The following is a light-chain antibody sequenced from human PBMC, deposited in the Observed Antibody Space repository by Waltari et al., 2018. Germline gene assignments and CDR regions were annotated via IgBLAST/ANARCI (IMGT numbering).Light chain of an antibody. Sequence: SYVLTQPPSVSVAPGKTARITCGGNNIGSTSVHWYQQKPGQAPVLVIYYDSDRPSGIPERFCGSSSGNTATLTISRVEAGYEADYYCQVWDSSSDHVVFGGGTKLAVL. CDR1: NIGSTS. J-gene: IGLJ2*01. CDR2: YDS. CDR3: QVWDSSSDHVV. V-gene: IGLV3-21*04.